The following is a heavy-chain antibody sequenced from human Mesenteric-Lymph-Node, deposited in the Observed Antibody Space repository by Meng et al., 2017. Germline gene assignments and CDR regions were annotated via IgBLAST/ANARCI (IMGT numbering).Heavy chain of an antibody. CDR1: GGSISSNGYY. CDR3: ARRRGGSGRDC. Sequence: ASGHGSLKLLETLCRPCPFSGGSISSNGYYWDWVRQPPGKGLEWIGAIYHSGSTSYNPSLQSRVTMFVDTSKNQFSLMLTSVTATDTAVYYCARRRGGSGRDCWGQGTLVTVSS. J-gene: IGHJ4*02. CDR2: IYHSGST. D-gene: IGHD3-10*01. V-gene: IGHV4-39*01.